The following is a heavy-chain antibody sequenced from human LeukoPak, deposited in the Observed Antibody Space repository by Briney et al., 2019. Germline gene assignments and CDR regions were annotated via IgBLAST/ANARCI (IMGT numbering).Heavy chain of an antibody. V-gene: IGHV3-48*01. Sequence: GGSLRLSCAASGFTFSSYSMNWVRQAPGKGLEWVSYISSSSSTIYYADSVKGRFTISRDNAKNSLYLQMNSLRAEDTAVYYCATVFIGSSSWYSAFDIWGQGTMVTVSS. CDR1: GFTFSSYS. CDR2: ISSSSSTI. J-gene: IGHJ3*02. D-gene: IGHD6-13*01. CDR3: ATVFIGSSSWYSAFDI.